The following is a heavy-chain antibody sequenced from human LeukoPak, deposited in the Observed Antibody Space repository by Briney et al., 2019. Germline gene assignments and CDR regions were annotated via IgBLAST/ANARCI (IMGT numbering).Heavy chain of an antibody. CDR3: ARELDYYDSGYYYYYMDV. D-gene: IGHD3-10*01. CDR2: ISAYNGNT. Sequence: GASVKVSCKASGYTFTSYGISWVRQAPGQGLEWMGWISAYNGNTNYAQKLQGRVTMTTDTSTSTAYMELRSLRSDDTAVYYCARELDYYDSGYYYYYMDVWGKGITVTVSS. CDR1: GYTFTSYG. J-gene: IGHJ6*03. V-gene: IGHV1-18*01.